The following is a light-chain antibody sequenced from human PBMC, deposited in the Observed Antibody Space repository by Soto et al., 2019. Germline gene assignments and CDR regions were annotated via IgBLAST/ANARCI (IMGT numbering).Light chain of an antibody. J-gene: IGKJ1*01. Sequence: IVMTQSPATLSVSPGERATLSCRASQSVSSNLAWYQRRPGQAPRLLIYGASTRATGIPVRFSGSGSETEFTLTISSLQSEDFAVYYCQQYNNWPPWTFGQGTKVE. CDR2: GAS. CDR1: QSVSSN. CDR3: QQYNNWPPWT. V-gene: IGKV3-15*01.